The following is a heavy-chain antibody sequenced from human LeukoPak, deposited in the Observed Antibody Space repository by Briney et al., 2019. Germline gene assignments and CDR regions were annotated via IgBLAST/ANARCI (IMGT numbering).Heavy chain of an antibody. J-gene: IGHJ4*02. D-gene: IGHD6-19*01. CDR1: GDSISSGTYY. V-gene: IGHV4-61*02. CDR3: ARLKRAGGWSYFDY. CDR2: IYTSGST. Sequence: SETLSLTCTVSGDSISSGTYYWSWIRQPAGKGLEWIGRIYTSGSTNYNPSLKSRVTISVDTSKNQFSLKLSSVTAADTAVYYCARLKRAGGWSYFDYWGQGTLVTVSS.